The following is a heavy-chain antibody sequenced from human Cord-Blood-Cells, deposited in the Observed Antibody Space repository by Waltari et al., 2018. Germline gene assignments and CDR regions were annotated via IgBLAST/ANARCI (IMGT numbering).Heavy chain of an antibody. J-gene: IGHJ4*02. Sequence: SSYWMSWVRQAPGKGLEWVANIKQDGSEKYYVDSVKGRFTISRDNAKNSLYLQMNSLRAEDTAVYYCARDLASSGWYSDYWGQGTLVTVSS. CDR3: ARDLASSGWYSDY. V-gene: IGHV3-7*01. CDR2: IKQDGSEK. D-gene: IGHD6-19*01. CDR1: SSYW.